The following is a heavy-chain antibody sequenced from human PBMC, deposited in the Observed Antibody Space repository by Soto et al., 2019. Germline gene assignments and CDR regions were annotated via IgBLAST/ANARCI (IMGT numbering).Heavy chain of an antibody. V-gene: IGHV3-23*04. CDR1: GFTFSSYA. CDR2: ISGSGGST. CDR3: AKDRGAMIVVVIVY. Sequence: VQLVESGGGVVQPGRSLRLSCAASGFTFSSYAMHWVRQAPGKGLEWVSAISGSGGSTYYADSVKGRFTISRDNSKNTLYLQMNSLRAEDTAVYYCAKDRGAMIVVVIVYWGQGTLVTVSS. D-gene: IGHD3-22*01. J-gene: IGHJ4*02.